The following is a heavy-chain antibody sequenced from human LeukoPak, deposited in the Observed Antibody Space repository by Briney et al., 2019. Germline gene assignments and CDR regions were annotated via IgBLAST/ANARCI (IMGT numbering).Heavy chain of an antibody. CDR2: ISGSGGST. J-gene: IGHJ4*02. D-gene: IGHD2-21*02. Sequence: GGCLRLSCAASGFTFSSYAMSWVRQAPGKGLEWVSAISGSGGSTYYADSVKGRFTISRDNSKNTLYLQMNSLRAEDTAVYYCAKKGFGIEVVTEFYFDYWGQGTLVTVSS. CDR3: AKKGFGIEVVTEFYFDY. CDR1: GFTFSSYA. V-gene: IGHV3-23*01.